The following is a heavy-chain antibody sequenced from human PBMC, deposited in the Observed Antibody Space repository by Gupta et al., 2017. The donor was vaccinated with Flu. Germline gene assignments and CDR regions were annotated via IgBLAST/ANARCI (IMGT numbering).Heavy chain of an antibody. Sequence: WMTWVRQAPGKGLEWVANIKQDGREKYYVDSVKGRFTISRDNAKNSLYLEMNSLRAEDTAVYYCAREGCSGGRCYSFWFDPWGQGTLVTVSS. V-gene: IGHV3-7*01. D-gene: IGHD2-15*01. CDR3: AREGCSGGRCYSFWFDP. CDR1: W. J-gene: IGHJ5*02. CDR2: IKQDGREK.